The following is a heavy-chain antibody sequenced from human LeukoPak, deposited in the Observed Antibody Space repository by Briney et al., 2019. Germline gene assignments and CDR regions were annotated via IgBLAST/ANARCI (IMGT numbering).Heavy chain of an antibody. CDR1: GGSISSSSYY. CDR2: IYYSGST. CDR3: PRQRREIPHDY. J-gene: IGHJ4*02. D-gene: IGHD1-26*01. Sequence: PSETLSLTCTVSGGSISSSSYYWGWIRQPPGKGLEWIGSIYYSGSTYYNPSLKSRVTISVDTSKNQFSLKLSSVTAADTAVYYCPRQRREIPHDYWGQGTLVTVSS. V-gene: IGHV4-39*01.